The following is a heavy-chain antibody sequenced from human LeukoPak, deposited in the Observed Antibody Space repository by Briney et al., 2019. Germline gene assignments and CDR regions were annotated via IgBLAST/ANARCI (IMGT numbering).Heavy chain of an antibody. CDR1: GGSFSGYY. Sequence: TSETLSLTCAVYGGSFSGYYWSWIRQPPGKGLEWIGEINHSGSTNYNPSLKSRVIISEDTSKNQFSLKLSSVAAADTAVYYCAREGIGSSSSYSIWGQGTLVTVSS. D-gene: IGHD6-6*01. CDR2: INHSGST. J-gene: IGHJ4*02. CDR3: AREGIGSSSSYSI. V-gene: IGHV4-34*01.